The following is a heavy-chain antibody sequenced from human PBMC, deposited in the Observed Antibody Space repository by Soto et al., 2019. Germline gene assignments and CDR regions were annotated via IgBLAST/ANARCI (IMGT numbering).Heavy chain of an antibody. CDR2: MHPTDGST. V-gene: IGHV1-46*01. CDR1: GYTFTSYY. Sequence: ASVKVSCKASGYTFTSYYLHWVRQAPGQGLEWMGIMHPTDGSTTFAQKFQGRVTMTRDTSTSTGYMELSSLGSEDTAVYYCARDPLGYCSGGGCYYFDNWG. D-gene: IGHD2-15*01. CDR3: ARDPLGYCSGGGCYYFDN. J-gene: IGHJ4*01.